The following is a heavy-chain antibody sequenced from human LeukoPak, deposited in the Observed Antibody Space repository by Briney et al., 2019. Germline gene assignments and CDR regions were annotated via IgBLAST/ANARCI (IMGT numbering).Heavy chain of an antibody. CDR2: ISSSSSYI. CDR3: ARDKGRGYSYGWDY. D-gene: IGHD5-18*01. J-gene: IGHJ4*02. CDR1: GFTFSSYA. Sequence: GGSLRLSCAVSGFTFSSYAMSWVRQAPGKGLEWVSSISSSSSYIYYADSVKGRFTVSRDNAKNSLYLQMHTLRDEDTAVYYCARDKGRGYSYGWDYWGQGTLVTVSS. V-gene: IGHV3-21*06.